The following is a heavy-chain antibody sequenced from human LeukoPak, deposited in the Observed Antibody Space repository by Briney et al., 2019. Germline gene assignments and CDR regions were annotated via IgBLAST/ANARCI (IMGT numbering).Heavy chain of an antibody. V-gene: IGHV3-23*01. J-gene: IGHJ4*02. CDR2: IGAAGVT. D-gene: IGHD6-19*01. CDR1: GFTFSGYT. Sequence: PGGSLKLSCAGSGFTFSGYTMSWVRQAPGKGLEWVSVIGAAGVTYYAESVKGRFIISRDNDKNTVYLQMNCLSAEDTAVYYCVRDDDMRSGWYELDYWGQGTLVTVSS. CDR3: VRDDDMRSGWYELDY.